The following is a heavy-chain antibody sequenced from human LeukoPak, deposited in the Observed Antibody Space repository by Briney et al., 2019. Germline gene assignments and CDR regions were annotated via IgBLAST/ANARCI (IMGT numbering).Heavy chain of an antibody. D-gene: IGHD6-13*01. J-gene: IGHJ3*02. CDR3: AKAYTRSWYAAFDI. Sequence: GGSLRLSCAASGFTFSNYAMTWVRQTPGKGLEWVSVISGGGDYTYYADSVKGRFTISRDNSKNTLYLQMNSLRGDDTAIYYCAKAYTRSWYAAFDIWGQGTMVTISS. V-gene: IGHV3-23*01. CDR2: ISGGGDYT. CDR1: GFTFSNYA.